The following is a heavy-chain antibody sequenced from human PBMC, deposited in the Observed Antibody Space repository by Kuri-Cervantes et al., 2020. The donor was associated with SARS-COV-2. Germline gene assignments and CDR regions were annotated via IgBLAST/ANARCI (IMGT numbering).Heavy chain of an antibody. CDR2: IYTSGST. J-gene: IGHJ5*02. Sequence: GSLRLSCTVSGGSISSYYWSWIRQPAGKGLEWIGHIYTSGSTNYNPSLKSRVTISVDTSKNQFSLKLSSVTAADAAVYYCARDRFYYDSHWFDPWGQGTLVTVSS. V-gene: IGHV4-4*07. D-gene: IGHD3-22*01. CDR1: GGSISSYY. CDR3: ARDRFYYDSHWFDP.